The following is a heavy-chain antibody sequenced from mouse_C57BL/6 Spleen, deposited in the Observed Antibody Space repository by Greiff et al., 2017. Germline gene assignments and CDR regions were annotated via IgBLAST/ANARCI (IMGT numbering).Heavy chain of an antibody. Sequence: EVHLVESGGGLVKPGGSLKLSCEASGFTFSSYTMSWVRQTPEKRLEWVATISGGGGNTYYPDSVKGRFTISRDNAKNTLYLQMSSLRSEDTALYYCAATVVGYFDYWGQGTTLTVSS. J-gene: IGHJ2*01. CDR3: AATVVGYFDY. CDR2: ISGGGGNT. D-gene: IGHD1-1*01. V-gene: IGHV5-9*01. CDR1: GFTFSSYT.